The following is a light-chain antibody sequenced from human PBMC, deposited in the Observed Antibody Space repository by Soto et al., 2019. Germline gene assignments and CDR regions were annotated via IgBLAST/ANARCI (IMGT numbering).Light chain of an antibody. CDR1: QSVLSSSDRRNY. CDR3: QQYYDTPLT. V-gene: IGKV4-1*01. Sequence: DIVMTQSPDSLAVSLGERATINCKSSQSVLSSSDRRNYLAWYQQKSGQPPKLLIYWASTRESGVPDRFSGSASGTDFTLTISSLQDEDVAVYYCQQYYDTPLTFGQGTKLEIK. CDR2: WAS. J-gene: IGKJ2*01.